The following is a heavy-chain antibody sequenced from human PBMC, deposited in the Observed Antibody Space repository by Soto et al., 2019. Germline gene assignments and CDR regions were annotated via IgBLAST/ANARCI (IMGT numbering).Heavy chain of an antibody. J-gene: IGHJ4*02. CDR3: ASSYCGGDCYPGPHDY. CDR2: IIPIFGTA. Sequence: ASVKGSCKAAGGTFSSYAISWVRQAPGQGLEWMGGIIPIFGTANYAQKFQGRVTITADESTSTAYMELSSLRSEDTAVYYCASSYCGGDCYPGPHDYWGQGTLVTVSS. D-gene: IGHD2-21*02. CDR1: GGTFSSYA. V-gene: IGHV1-69*13.